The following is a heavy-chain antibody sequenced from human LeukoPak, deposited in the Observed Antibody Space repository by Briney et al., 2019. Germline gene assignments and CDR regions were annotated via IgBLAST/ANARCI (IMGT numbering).Heavy chain of an antibody. J-gene: IGHJ5*02. CDR2: ISVGGSDE. V-gene: IGHV3-48*03. CDR3: ARDVGFNNGWPA. Sequence: GGSLRLSCVASGFSFKTYEMNWVRQAPGKGLEWISYISVGGSDEDYADSVKGRFSISRDNAENSLFLQMNSLRVEDTAVYYCARDVGFNNGWPAWGQGTPVTVSS. D-gene: IGHD6-19*01. CDR1: GFSFKTYE.